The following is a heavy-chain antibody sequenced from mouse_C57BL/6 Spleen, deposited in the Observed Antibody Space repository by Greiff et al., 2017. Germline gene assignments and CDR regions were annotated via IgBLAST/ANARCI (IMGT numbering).Heavy chain of an antibody. CDR3: ARGGAYSNFPMDY. D-gene: IGHD2-5*01. CDR1: GYAFSSYW. Sequence: QVQLQQSGAELVKPGASVKISCKASGYAFSSYWMNWVKQRPGKGLEWIGQIYPGDGDTNYNGKFKGKATLTADKSSSTAYMQLSSLTSEDSAVYFCARGGAYSNFPMDYWGQGTSVTVSS. CDR2: IYPGDGDT. J-gene: IGHJ4*01. V-gene: IGHV1-80*01.